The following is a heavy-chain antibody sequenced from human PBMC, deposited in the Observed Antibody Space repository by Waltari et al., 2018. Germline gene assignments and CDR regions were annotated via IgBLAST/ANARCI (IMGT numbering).Heavy chain of an antibody. CDR2: ITVGDDT. CDR3: ATPFYNWDDPLHS. D-gene: IGHD1-20*01. J-gene: IGHJ4*02. V-gene: IGHV3-23*01. CDR1: GLPFRNYA. Sequence: VQLLESGGDLVQPGGSLRLSCAASGLPFRNYAINWVRLAPGTGLEWVSSITVGDDTYYADSVKGRFTISRDTSKDTVHLQMNGLRAEDTAVYYCATPFYNWDDPLHSWGQGTLVTVSS.